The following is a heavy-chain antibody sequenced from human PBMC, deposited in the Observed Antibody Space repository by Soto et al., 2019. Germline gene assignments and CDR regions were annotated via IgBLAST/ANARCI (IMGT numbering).Heavy chain of an antibody. V-gene: IGHV4-39*01. D-gene: IGHD3-10*01. CDR2: IYYSGST. J-gene: IGHJ4*02. CDR3: ARHRITMVRGVRPYYFDY. CDR1: GGSISSSSYY. Sequence: QLQLQESGPGLVKPSETLSLTCTVSGGSISSSSYYWGWIRQPPGKGLEWIGSIYYSGSTYYNPSLKSGVTISVDTSKNQFSLKLSSVTAADTAVYYCARHRITMVRGVRPYYFDYWGQGTLVTVSS.